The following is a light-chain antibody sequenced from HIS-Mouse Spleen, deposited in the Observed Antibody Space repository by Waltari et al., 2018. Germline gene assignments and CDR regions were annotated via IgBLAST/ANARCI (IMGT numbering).Light chain of an antibody. J-gene: IGLJ2*01. CDR1: ALPKKY. CDR3: YSTDSSGNHRV. CDR2: EDS. Sequence: SYELTQPPSVSVSPGQTARITCSGDALPKKYAYWYQQKSGQAPGLVIYEDSKRPSGITERFSGSSAGTMATLTISGAQVEDEADYYCYSTDSSGNHRVFGGGTKLTVL. V-gene: IGLV3-10*01.